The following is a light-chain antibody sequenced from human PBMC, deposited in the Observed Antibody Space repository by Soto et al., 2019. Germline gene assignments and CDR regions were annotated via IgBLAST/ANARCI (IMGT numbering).Light chain of an antibody. J-gene: IGKJ1*01. V-gene: IGKV3-20*01. CDR3: QQYDRSLRT. CDR2: GAS. Sequence: EIVLTQSPGTLSLSPGERATLSCRASQSVSSSYLAWYQQKPGQAPRLPIHGASSRATGIPDRFSGSGSGTDLTLTISRLEPEDFAVYFCQQYDRSLRTFGQGTKV. CDR1: QSVSSSY.